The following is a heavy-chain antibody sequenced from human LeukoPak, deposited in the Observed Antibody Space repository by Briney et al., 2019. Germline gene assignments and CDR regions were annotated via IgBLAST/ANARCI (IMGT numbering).Heavy chain of an antibody. CDR3: AKDLVVGATRQGIDAFDI. CDR2: ISGSGGST. D-gene: IGHD1-26*01. V-gene: IGHV3-23*01. CDR1: GFTFSSYA. Sequence: QTGGSLRLSCAASGFTFSSYAMSWVRQAPGKGLEWVSAISGSGGSTYYADSVKGRFTISRDNSKNTLYLQMNSLRAEDTAVYYCAKDLVVGATRQGIDAFDIWGQGTMVTVSS. J-gene: IGHJ3*02.